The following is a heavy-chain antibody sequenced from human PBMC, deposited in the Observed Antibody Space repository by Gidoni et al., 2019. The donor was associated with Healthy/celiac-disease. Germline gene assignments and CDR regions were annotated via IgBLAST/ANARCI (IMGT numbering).Heavy chain of an antibody. V-gene: IGHV5-51*01. CDR1: GYSFTSYG. CDR2: IYPGDSHT. J-gene: IGHJ3*02. Sequence: EAHLGQSGAEVKEPGEPLKISWKGSGYSFTSYGTGWVRQMPGKRLGWMGIIYPGDSHTRYSPSFQVQFTISADKSISTDYLQWSSLKASDTAMYYCARRSVLAAFDIWGQGTMVTVSS. D-gene: IGHD3-3*01. CDR3: ARRSVLAAFDI.